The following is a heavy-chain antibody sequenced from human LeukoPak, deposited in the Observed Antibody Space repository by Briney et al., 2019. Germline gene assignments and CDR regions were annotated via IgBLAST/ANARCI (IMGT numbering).Heavy chain of an antibody. D-gene: IGHD1-26*01. CDR3: VKGYSGSSYDAFDI. CDR1: GFTFSSYA. Sequence: PGGSLRLSCAASGFTFSSYAMHWVRQAPGKGLEYVSAISSNGGSTYYADSVKGRFTISRDNSKNTLYLQMSSLRAEDTAVYYCVKGYSGSSYDAFDIWGQGTMVTVSS. CDR2: ISSNGGST. V-gene: IGHV3-64D*06. J-gene: IGHJ3*02.